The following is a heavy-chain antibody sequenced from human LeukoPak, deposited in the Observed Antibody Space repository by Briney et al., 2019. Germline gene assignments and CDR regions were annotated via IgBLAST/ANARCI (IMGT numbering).Heavy chain of an antibody. D-gene: IGHD1-26*01. CDR3: ARVPDSGSAIDY. V-gene: IGHV3-21*01. CDR2: ISSSSSYI. J-gene: IGHJ4*02. CDR1: GFTFSSYW. Sequence: GGSLRLSCTASGFTFSSYWMDWVRQAPGKGLEWVSSISSSSSYIYYADSVKGRFTISRDNAKNSLYLQMNSLRAEDTAVYYCARVPDSGSAIDYWGQGTLVTVSS.